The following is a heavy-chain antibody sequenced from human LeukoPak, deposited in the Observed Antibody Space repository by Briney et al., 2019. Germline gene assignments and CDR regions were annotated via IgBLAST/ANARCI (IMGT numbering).Heavy chain of an antibody. J-gene: IGHJ4*02. D-gene: IGHD1-1*01. V-gene: IGHV3-48*01. CDR1: GFSFGTYS. CDR3: AKARGDGRHDDFDH. CDR2: IHSSSSPI. Sequence: GGSLRLSCVASGFSFGTYSMNWVRQAPGKGLEWISYIHSSSSPIYYADSVQGRFTISRDNGRKSLYLQMNTLRADDTAVYYCAKARGDGRHDDFDHWGQGALVTVSS.